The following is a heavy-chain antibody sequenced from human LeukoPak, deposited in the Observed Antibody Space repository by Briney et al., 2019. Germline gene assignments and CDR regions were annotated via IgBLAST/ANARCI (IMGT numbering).Heavy chain of an antibody. J-gene: IGHJ6*03. CDR2: ISYSGST. Sequence: PSETLSLTCNVFGGSISSSTYYWGWIRQSPGKGLEWIGRISYSGSTYHNPSLKSRVTMSVDTSKNHFSLRLSSVTAADTALYYCARLTHSYYSDTSGYYPYYYMDVWGKGTTVTVSS. CDR1: GGSISSSTYY. V-gene: IGHV4-39*02. CDR3: ARLTHSYYSDTSGYYPYYYMDV. D-gene: IGHD3-22*01.